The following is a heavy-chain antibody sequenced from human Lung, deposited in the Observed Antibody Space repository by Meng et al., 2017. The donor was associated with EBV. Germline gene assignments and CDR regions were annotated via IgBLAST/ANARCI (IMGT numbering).Heavy chain of an antibody. J-gene: IGHJ4*02. CDR3: ANAGRFGESLGDY. CDR2: IYYTGSS. CDR1: GGSVISGVYY. V-gene: IGHV4-31*03. Sequence: VKPRGRDPGLVRPPQPLPLPCTVPGGSVISGVYYWGWIRQQPGKGLEWIGYIYYTGSSFYNPSLKSRVTISVDTSKNQFSLNLSSVTAADTAVYYCANAGRFGESLGDYWGQGILVTVSS. D-gene: IGHD3-10*01.